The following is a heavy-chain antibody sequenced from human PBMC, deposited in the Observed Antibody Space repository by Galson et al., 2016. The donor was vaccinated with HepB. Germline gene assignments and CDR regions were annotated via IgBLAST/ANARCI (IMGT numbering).Heavy chain of an antibody. CDR2: IFSSGST. D-gene: IGHD6-13*01. V-gene: IGHV4-59*01. Sequence: SETLSLTCSVSGGSINSSYWSWIRQPPGKGLEWIGFIFSSGSTKYNPSLRGRVILSVDTSKNQFSLKLTSVTAADTAMYYCARSTYSIHYWGQGILVTVSS. CDR3: ARSTYSIHY. CDR1: GGSINSSY. J-gene: IGHJ4*02.